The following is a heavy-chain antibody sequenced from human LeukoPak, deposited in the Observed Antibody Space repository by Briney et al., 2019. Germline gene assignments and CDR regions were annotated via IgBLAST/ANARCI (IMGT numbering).Heavy chain of an antibody. Sequence: GGSLRLSCAASGFTFSSYGMHWVRQAPGKGLEWVAVISYDGSNKYYADSVKGRFTISRDNSKNTLYLQMNSLRAEDTAVYYCAKGVRVVPAATIDYWGQGTLVTVSS. CDR2: ISYDGSNK. V-gene: IGHV3-30*18. J-gene: IGHJ4*02. CDR3: AKGVRVVPAATIDY. CDR1: GFTFSSYG. D-gene: IGHD2-2*01.